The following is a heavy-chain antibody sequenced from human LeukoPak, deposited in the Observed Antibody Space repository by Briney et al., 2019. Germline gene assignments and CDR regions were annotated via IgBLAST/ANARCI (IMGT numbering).Heavy chain of an antibody. V-gene: IGHV4-34*01. J-gene: IGHJ4*02. Sequence: PSETLSLTCAVYGGSFSGYYWSWIRQPPGKGLEWIGEINHSGSTNYNSSLKSRVTISVDTSKNQFSLKLSSVTAADTAVYYCARGKQWLAYWGQGTLVTVSS. CDR2: INHSGST. CDR3: ARGKQWLAY. CDR1: GGSFSGYY. D-gene: IGHD6-19*01.